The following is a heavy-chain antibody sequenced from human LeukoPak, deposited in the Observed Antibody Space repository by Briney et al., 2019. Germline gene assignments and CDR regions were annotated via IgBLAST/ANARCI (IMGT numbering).Heavy chain of an antibody. CDR3: APEYNYGRMYYYYMDV. V-gene: IGHV1-24*01. D-gene: IGHD5-18*01. CDR2: FDPEDGET. J-gene: IGHJ6*03. CDR1: GYTLTELS. Sequence: ASVKVSCKVSGYTLTELSMHWVRQAPGKGLEWMGGFDPEDGETIYAQKFQGRVTMTEDTSTDTAYMELNSLSSEDTAVYCAAPEYNYGRMYYYYMDVWGKGTTVTVSS.